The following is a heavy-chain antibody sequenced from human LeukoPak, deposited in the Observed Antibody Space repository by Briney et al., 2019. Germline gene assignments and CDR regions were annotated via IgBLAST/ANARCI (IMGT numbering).Heavy chain of an antibody. D-gene: IGHD4-11*01. V-gene: IGHV3-23*01. CDR1: GFTFSSYA. J-gene: IGHJ5*02. Sequence: HSGGSLRLSCAASGFTFSSYAMSWVRQAPGKGLEWVSAISGSGGSTYYADSVKGRFTISRDNSKNTLYLQMNSLRAEDTAVYYCAKDPPRTTVTATDWFDPWGQGTLVTVSS. CDR2: ISGSGGST. CDR3: AKDPPRTTVTATDWFDP.